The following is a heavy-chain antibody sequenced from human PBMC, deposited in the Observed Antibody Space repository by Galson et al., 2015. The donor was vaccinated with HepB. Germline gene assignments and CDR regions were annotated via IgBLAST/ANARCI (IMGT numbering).Heavy chain of an antibody. CDR3: ARSQGAYCGGDCYLYGMDV. J-gene: IGHJ6*02. CDR1: GGTFSSYA. CDR2: IIPIFGTA. Sequence: SVKVSCKASGGTFSSYAISWVRQAPGQGLEWMGGIIPIFGTANYAQKFQGRVTITADESTSTAYMELSSLRSEDTAVYYCARSQGAYCGGDCYLYGMDVWGQGTTVTVSS. V-gene: IGHV1-69*13. D-gene: IGHD2-21*02.